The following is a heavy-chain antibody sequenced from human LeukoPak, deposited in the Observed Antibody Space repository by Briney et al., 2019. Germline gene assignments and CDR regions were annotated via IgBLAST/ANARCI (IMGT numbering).Heavy chain of an antibody. V-gene: IGHV3-66*02. CDR2: IYSGGST. Sequence: GGSLRLSCAASGFTVSSNYMSWVRQAPGKGLEWVSVIYSGGSTYYADSVKGRFTISRDNSKNTLYFQMNSLRAEDTAVYYCARSSSIAARYFDYWGQGTPVTVSS. CDR1: GFTVSSNY. CDR3: ARSSSIAARYFDY. D-gene: IGHD6-6*01. J-gene: IGHJ4*02.